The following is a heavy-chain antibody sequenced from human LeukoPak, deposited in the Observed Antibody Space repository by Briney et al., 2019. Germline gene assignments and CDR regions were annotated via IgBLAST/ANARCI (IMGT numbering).Heavy chain of an antibody. V-gene: IGHV3-7*01. J-gene: IGHJ4*02. CDR2: IKQDGSEK. Sequence: PGGSLRLSCAASGFTFSSYWMSWVRQAPGKGLEWVANIKQDGSEKYYVDSVKGRFTISRDNAKNSLYLQMNSLRAEHTAGYYCARDHGDDYIWGNYRYTSSDYWGQGTLVTVSS. CDR3: ARDHGDDYIWGNYRYTSSDY. D-gene: IGHD3-16*02. CDR1: GFTFSSYW.